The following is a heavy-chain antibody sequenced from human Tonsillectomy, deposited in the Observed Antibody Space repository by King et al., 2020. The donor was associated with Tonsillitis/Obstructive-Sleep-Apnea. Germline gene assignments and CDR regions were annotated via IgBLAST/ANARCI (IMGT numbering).Heavy chain of an antibody. CDR3: AHXRXXXXIXWFXP. Sequence: HITLKESGPTLVKPXQTLTLTCTFSGFSISTXGVGVGWIRQPPGKALEWLALIYWDDDKRYSPSLKRRXTXTKDTSRXXXVXXXTNXYPVDTXTHYFAHXRXXXXIXWFXPWGQXXLVTXX. CDR1: GFSISTXGVG. J-gene: IGHJ5*02. CDR2: IYWDDDK. V-gene: IGHV2-5*02.